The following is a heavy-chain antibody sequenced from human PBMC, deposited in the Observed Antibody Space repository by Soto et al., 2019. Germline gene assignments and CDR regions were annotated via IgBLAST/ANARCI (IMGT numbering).Heavy chain of an antibody. V-gene: IGHV1-46*01. CDR1: GYTFTSYY. CDR3: ARDLSGYSYGTHYYYYGMDV. Sequence: ASVKVSCKASGYTFTSYYMHWVRQAPGQGLEWMGIINPSGGSTSYAQKFQGRVTMTRDTSTSTVYMELSSLRSEDTAVYYCARDLSGYSYGTHYYYYGMDVWGQGTTVTVSS. J-gene: IGHJ6*02. CDR2: INPSGGST. D-gene: IGHD5-18*01.